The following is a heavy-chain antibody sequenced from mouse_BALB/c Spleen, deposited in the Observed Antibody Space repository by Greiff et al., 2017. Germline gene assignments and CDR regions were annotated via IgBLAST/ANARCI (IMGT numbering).Heavy chain of an antibody. D-gene: IGHD1-1*01. J-gene: IGHJ2*01. V-gene: IGHV1S137*01. CDR1: GYTFTDYA. CDR2: ISTYYGDA. CDR3: ARDYYGSRYDY. Sequence: QVQLQQSGAELVRPGASVKISCKGSGYTFTDYAMHWVKQSHAKSLEWIGVISTYYGDASYNQKFKGKATMTVDKSSSTAYMELARLTSEDSAIYYCARDYYGSRYDYWGQGTTLTVSS.